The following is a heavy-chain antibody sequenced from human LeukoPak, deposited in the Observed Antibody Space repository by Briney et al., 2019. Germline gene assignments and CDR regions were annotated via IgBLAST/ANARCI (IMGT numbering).Heavy chain of an antibody. D-gene: IGHD1-26*01. Sequence: GGPLRLSCAASGFTFSSYWMHWVRQAPGKGLAWGSTIASSSAVNYAASVKGRFTISTDNAKNSLYLQMNSLRAEDTAVYYCARDSPGSHFDYWGQGTLDTVSS. V-gene: IGHV3-69-1*01. CDR2: IASSSAV. CDR3: ARDSPGSHFDY. J-gene: IGHJ4*02. CDR1: GFTFSSYW.